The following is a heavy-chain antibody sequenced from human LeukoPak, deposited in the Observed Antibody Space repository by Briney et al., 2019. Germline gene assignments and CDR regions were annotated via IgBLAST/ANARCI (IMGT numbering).Heavy chain of an antibody. V-gene: IGHV3-23*01. Sequence: PGGSLRLSCAASGFTFSSYAMSWVRQAPGKGLEWVSSVSGGAGATYYADSVKGRFTISRHNSENTLYLQMNSLRAEGTAVYYCARSPAGLQRTYSGYGPLDYWGQGTLVTVSS. CDR2: VSGGAGAT. CDR3: ARSPAGLQRTYSGYGPLDY. D-gene: IGHD5-12*01. CDR1: GFTFSSYA. J-gene: IGHJ4*02.